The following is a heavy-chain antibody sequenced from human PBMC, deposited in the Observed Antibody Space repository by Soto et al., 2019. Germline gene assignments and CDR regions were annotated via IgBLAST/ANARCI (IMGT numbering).Heavy chain of an antibody. CDR2: IYYSGST. CDR1: GGSISSYY. V-gene: IGHV4-59*01. Sequence: SSETLSLTCTVSGGSISSYYWSWIRQPPGKGLEWIGYIYYSGSTNYNPSLKSRVTISVDTSKNQFSLKLSSVTAADTAVYYCARDRRDIVVVPAATDYYYYYMDVWGKGTTVTVSS. CDR3: ARDRRDIVVVPAATDYYYYYMDV. D-gene: IGHD2-2*01. J-gene: IGHJ6*03.